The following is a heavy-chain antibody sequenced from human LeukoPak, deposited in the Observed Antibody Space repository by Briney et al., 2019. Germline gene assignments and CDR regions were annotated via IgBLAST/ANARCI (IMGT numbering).Heavy chain of an antibody. D-gene: IGHD6-13*01. CDR2: ISDHGRSR. V-gene: IGHV3-48*03. CDR1: GFTFSNYE. Sequence: GGSLRLSCAASGFTFSNYEMNWVRQTPGKGLEWVSYISDHGRSRNYVDSVNGRFTISRDNAKNSLYLQMNSLRVEDTAVYFCARARIAAPLLDYWGQGTLVTVSS. CDR3: ARARIAAPLLDY. J-gene: IGHJ4*02.